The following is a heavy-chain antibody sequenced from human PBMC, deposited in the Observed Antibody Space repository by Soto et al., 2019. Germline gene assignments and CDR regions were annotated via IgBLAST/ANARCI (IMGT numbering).Heavy chain of an antibody. Sequence: ASVKVSCKASGYTFTSYDINWVRQATGQGLEWMGWMNPNSGNTGYAQKFQGRVTMTRKTSISTAYMELSSLRSEDTAVYYCARPRVGRDSDDYVSYYYYYYMDVWGKGTTVTVSS. V-gene: IGHV1-8*01. J-gene: IGHJ6*03. CDR2: MNPNSGNT. CDR3: ARPRVGRDSDDYVSYYYYYYMDV. CDR1: GYTFTSYD. D-gene: IGHD3-16*01.